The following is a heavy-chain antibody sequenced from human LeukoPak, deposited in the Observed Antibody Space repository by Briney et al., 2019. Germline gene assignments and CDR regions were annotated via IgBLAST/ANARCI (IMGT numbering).Heavy chain of an antibody. CDR3: ARVATAVAGTDFDL. J-gene: IGHJ4*02. Sequence: ASVKVSRKASGYTFTSYDINGVRQAPGQGLEWMGWIYPNSGNTGYAQKLQGRVTMSRSTSITTAYMELSSMRSEDTAVYYCARVATAVAGTDFDLGGEGTLVTVS. CDR1: GYTFTSYD. V-gene: IGHV1-8*01. D-gene: IGHD6-19*01. CDR2: IYPNSGNT.